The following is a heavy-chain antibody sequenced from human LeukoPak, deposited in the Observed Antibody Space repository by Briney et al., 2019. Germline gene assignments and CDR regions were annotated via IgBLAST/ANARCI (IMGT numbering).Heavy chain of an antibody. CDR2: IIPIFGTA. Sequence: ASVKVSCKASGGTFSSYAISWVRQAPGQGLEWMGGIIPIFGTANYAQKSQGRVTITTDESTSTAYMELSSLRSEDTAVYYCARSPPVPAAIENFYYYYYMDVWGKGTTVTVSS. J-gene: IGHJ6*03. CDR3: ARSPPVPAAIENFYYYYYMDV. V-gene: IGHV1-69*05. D-gene: IGHD2-2*02. CDR1: GGTFSSYA.